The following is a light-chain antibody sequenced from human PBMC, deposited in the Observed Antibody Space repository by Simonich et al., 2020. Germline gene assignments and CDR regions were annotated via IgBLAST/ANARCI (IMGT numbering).Light chain of an antibody. Sequence: DIVMTQYSDSLAVSLGERATIKSKSSQSVLYSSNNKNYLAWYQHKPGQPPKHLDYWASTRESGVPDLFSGSGSGTDFTLTISSLQAEDVAVYYCQQYYSTPLTFGGGTKVEIK. J-gene: IGKJ4*01. V-gene: IGKV4-1*01. CDR3: QQYYSTPLT. CDR2: WAS. CDR1: QSVLYSSNNKNY.